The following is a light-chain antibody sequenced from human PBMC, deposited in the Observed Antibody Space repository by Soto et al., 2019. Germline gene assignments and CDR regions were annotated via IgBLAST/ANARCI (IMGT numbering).Light chain of an antibody. CDR3: QQYTKWPPYT. CDR1: QSVSSN. Sequence: EIVMTQSPATLSVSPGERATLSCRASQSVSSNLAWYQQKPGQAPRLHIYGASTRATGSPARFSGSGSGTEFTLTISSLQSEDFAVYDCQQYTKWPPYTFGQGTKLEIK. J-gene: IGKJ2*01. CDR2: GAS. V-gene: IGKV3-15*01.